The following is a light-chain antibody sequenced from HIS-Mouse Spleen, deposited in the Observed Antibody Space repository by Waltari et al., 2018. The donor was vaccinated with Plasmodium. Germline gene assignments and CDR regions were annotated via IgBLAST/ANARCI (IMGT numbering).Light chain of an antibody. CDR3: YSTDSSGKHRV. V-gene: IGLV3-10*01. CDR2: EDS. CDR1: ALPKQY. J-gene: IGLJ3*02. Sequence: SSELTQPPSVSVSPGQTARITCSGDALPKQYAYWYQQKSGQAPVLVIYEDSKRPSGIPERFSGASSGTMATLTISGAQVEDEADYYCYSTDSSGKHRVFGGGTKLTVL.